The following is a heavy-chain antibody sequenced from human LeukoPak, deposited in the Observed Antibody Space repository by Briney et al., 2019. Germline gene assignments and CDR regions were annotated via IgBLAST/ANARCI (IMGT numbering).Heavy chain of an antibody. J-gene: IGHJ3*02. CDR1: GGTFSSYG. Sequence: GASVKVSCKASGGTFSSYGISWVRQAPGQGLEWMGWISAYNGDTNYAQKLQGRVTMTTDTSTSTAYMELRSLRSDDTAVYYCARDLSGLSAFEIWGQGTMVTVSS. CDR3: ARDLSGLSAFEI. V-gene: IGHV1-18*01. D-gene: IGHD5-12*01. CDR2: ISAYNGDT.